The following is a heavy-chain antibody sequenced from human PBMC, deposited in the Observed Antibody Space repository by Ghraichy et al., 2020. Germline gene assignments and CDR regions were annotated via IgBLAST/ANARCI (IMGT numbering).Heavy chain of an antibody. CDR2: INHSGST. D-gene: IGHD1-26*01. Sequence: SETPSLTCAVYGGSFSGYYWSWIRQPPGKGLEWIGEINHSGSTNYNPSLKSRVTISVDTSKNQFSLKLSSVTAADTAVYYCASATWELLSFDYWGQGTLVTVSS. CDR1: GGSFSGYY. CDR3: ASATWELLSFDY. J-gene: IGHJ4*02. V-gene: IGHV4-34*01.